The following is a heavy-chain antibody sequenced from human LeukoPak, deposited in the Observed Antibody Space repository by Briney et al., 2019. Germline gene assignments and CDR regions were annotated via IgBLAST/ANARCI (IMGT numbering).Heavy chain of an antibody. CDR2: MFASGST. CDR3: ARGFVQTGYSSSSYVH. D-gene: IGHD6-13*01. CDR1: GFTFSSYA. V-gene: IGHV3-66*01. Sequence: GGSLRLCCAASGFTFSSYAMSWVRQAPGKGLEWVSVMFASGSTYYADSVKGRFTFSRDIFRNTLYLQLNSLRVEDTALYYCARGFVQTGYSSSSYVHWGQGTLVTVSS. J-gene: IGHJ4*02.